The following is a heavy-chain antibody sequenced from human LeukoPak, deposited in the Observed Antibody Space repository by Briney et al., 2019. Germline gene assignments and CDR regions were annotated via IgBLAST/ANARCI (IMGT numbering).Heavy chain of an antibody. D-gene: IGHD3-10*01. V-gene: IGHV4-34*01. Sequence: PSETLSLTCAVYGGSFSGYYWSWIRQPPGKGLEWIGEINHSGSTNYNPSLKSRVTISVDTSKNQFSLKLSSVTAADTAVYYCARVPMVRGAPDYWGQGTLVTVSS. CDR3: ARVPMVRGAPDY. CDR1: GGSFSGYY. CDR2: INHSGST. J-gene: IGHJ4*02.